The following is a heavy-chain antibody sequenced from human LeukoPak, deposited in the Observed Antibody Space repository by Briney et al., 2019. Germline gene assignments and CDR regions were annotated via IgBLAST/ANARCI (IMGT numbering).Heavy chain of an antibody. J-gene: IGHJ4*02. CDR1: GFTFTSSA. V-gene: IGHV1-58*01. CDR2: IVVGSGNT. D-gene: IGHD6-19*01. Sequence: SVKVSCKASGFTFTSSAVPWVRQARGQRLEWIGWIVVGSGNTNYAQKFQERVTITRDMSTRTAYMEVSSLRSEDTAVYYCAALSFSSGWDVPDDYWGQGTLVTVSS. CDR3: AALSFSSGWDVPDDY.